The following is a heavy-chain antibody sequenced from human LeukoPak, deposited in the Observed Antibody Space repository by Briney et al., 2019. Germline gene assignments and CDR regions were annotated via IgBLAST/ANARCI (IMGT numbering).Heavy chain of an antibody. J-gene: IGHJ4*02. CDR2: IYYSGST. CDR3: ARASMTMIVD. CDR1: GGSISSYY. Sequence: SETLSLTCTVSGGSISSYYWSWIRQPPGKGLEWIGYIYYSGSTNYNPSLKSRVTISVDTSKNQFSLKLSSVTAADTAVYYCARASMTMIVDWGQGTLVTVSS. V-gene: IGHV4-59*01. D-gene: IGHD3-22*01.